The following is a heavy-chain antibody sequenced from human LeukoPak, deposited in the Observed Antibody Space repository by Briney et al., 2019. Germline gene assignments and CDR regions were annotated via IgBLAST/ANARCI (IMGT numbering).Heavy chain of an antibody. CDR2: IYYSGST. Sequence: PSETLSITCTVSGGSISGYYWSWIRQPPGKGLEWIGYIYYSGSTNYNPSLKSRVTISLDTSKSQFSLKLSSVTAADTAVYYCARVLTYGSRTYYFDYWGQGTLVTVSS. J-gene: IGHJ4*02. V-gene: IGHV4-59*01. D-gene: IGHD3-10*01. CDR3: ARVLTYGSRTYYFDY. CDR1: GGSISGYY.